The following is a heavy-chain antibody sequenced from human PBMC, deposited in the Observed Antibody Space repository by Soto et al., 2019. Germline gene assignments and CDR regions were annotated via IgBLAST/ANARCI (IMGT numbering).Heavy chain of an antibody. Sequence: GSLRLSCAASGFTFSSYSMNWVRQAPGKGLEWVSSISSSSSYIYYADSVKGRFTISRDNAKNSLYLQMNSLRAEDTAVYYCAREVSAHNYYDRSGYCFDYRCQGT. V-gene: IGHV3-21*01. J-gene: IGHJ4*02. CDR3: AREVSAHNYYDRSGYCFDY. CDR1: GFTFSSYS. D-gene: IGHD3-22*01. CDR2: ISSSSSYI.